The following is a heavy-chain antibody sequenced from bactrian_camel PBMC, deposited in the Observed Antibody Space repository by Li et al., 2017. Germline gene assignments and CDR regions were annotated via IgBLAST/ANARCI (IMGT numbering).Heavy chain of an antibody. CDR1: GSISADAD. CDR2: ISWAGGTT. J-gene: IGHJ4*01. Sequence: HVQLVESGGGSVQAGETLRLSCTASGSISADADMGWYRQAPGKEREGVLCISWAGGTTYYADSVKGRFAISRDSGKNTVSLRMNSLKTEDTAMYYCAYDLLGAYSYSLGHWGQGTQVTVS. V-gene: IGHV3S60*01. D-gene: IGHD2*01. CDR3: AYDLLGAYSYSLGH.